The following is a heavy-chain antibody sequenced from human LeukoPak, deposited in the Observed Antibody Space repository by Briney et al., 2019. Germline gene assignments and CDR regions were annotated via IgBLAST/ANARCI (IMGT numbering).Heavy chain of an antibody. J-gene: IGHJ4*02. CDR2: IYSGGNT. Sequence: SETLSLTCTVSGSSISGYYWTWIRQPAGKGLQWIGHIYSGGNTNYCPSLKSRVTMSVDTSKNQFSLKLSSVTAADTAVHYCARLGAATTFDYWGQGSLVTVSS. CDR3: ARLGAATTFDY. D-gene: IGHD2-15*01. CDR1: GSSISGYY. V-gene: IGHV4-4*07.